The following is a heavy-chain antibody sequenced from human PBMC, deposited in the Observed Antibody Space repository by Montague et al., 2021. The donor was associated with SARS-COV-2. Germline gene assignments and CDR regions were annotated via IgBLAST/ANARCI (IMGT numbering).Heavy chain of an antibody. D-gene: IGHD2-2*01. J-gene: IGHJ6*02. V-gene: IGHV4-4*02. CDR2: ISHSGST. CDR1: GDSISTDNR. Sequence: SETLSLTCVVSGDSISTDNRWTWVRLPPGEGLEWIAEISHSGSTSYNPSLKSRVTISVDTSKNQSSLKLSSATAADTAVYYCARVPYRLLFVPRYYGMDVWGQGTTVTVSS. CDR3: ARVPYRLLFVPRYYGMDV.